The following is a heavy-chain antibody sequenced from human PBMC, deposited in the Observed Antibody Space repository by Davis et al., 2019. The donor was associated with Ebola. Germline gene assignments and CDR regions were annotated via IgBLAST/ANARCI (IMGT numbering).Heavy chain of an antibody. CDR2: VSFDGSVT. D-gene: IGHD2-8*01. CDR3: AKETNENSRSSNDF. J-gene: IGHJ4*02. V-gene: IGHV3-30*18. CDR1: GFTFSHFG. Sequence: PGGSLRLSCAASGFTFSHFGMHWVRQAPGKGLEWVAVVSFDGSVTHYGDSLRGRFAVSRDNFGNTVSLQMSSLRNEDTGVYYCAKETNENSRSSNDFWGQGIRVTVSS.